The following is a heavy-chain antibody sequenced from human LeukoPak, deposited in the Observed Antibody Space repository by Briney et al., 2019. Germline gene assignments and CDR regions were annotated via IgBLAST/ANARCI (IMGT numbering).Heavy chain of an antibody. J-gene: IGHJ6*03. CDR3: ARGGARGYSYGQNYYYYYMDV. CDR1: GYTFTSYY. V-gene: IGHV1-46*01. D-gene: IGHD5-18*01. CDR2: INPSGGST. Sequence: ASVKVSCKASGYTFTSYYMHWVRQAPGQGLEWMGIINPSGGSTSYAQKFQGRVTITTDESTSTAYMELSSLRSEDTAVYYCARGGARGYSYGQNYYYYYMDVWGKGTTVTVSS.